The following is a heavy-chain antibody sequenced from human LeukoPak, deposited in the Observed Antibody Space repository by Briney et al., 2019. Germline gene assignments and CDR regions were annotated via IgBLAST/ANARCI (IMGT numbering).Heavy chain of an antibody. CDR1: GFTFSSYW. D-gene: IGHD3-22*01. Sequence: GGSLRLSCAASGFTFSSYWMSWVRQAPGKGLEWVANIKQDGSEKYYVDSVKGRFTISRDNAKNSLYLQMNSLRAEDTAVYYCARSRTDYYDSSGYYSHPAFDYWGQGTLVTVSS. CDR2: IKQDGSEK. J-gene: IGHJ4*02. V-gene: IGHV3-7*01. CDR3: ARSRTDYYDSSGYYSHPAFDY.